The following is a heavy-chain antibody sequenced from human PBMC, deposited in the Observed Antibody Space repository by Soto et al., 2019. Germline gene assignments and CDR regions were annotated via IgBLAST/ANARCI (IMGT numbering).Heavy chain of an antibody. V-gene: IGHV4-59*08. Sequence: SETLSLTCTVSGASISSYYWSWIRQPPGKGLEWIGYIYYTGSTDYNPSLQSRVTISVDTSKTQFSLNLSSVIAADTAVYYCARQIFGSGYYYGMDVWGQGTTVTV. CDR1: GASISSYY. D-gene: IGHD3-10*01. CDR2: IYYTGST. J-gene: IGHJ6*02. CDR3: ARQIFGSGYYYGMDV.